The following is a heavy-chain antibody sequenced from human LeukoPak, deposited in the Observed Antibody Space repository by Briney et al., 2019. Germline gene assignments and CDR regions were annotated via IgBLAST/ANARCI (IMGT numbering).Heavy chain of an antibody. CDR1: GGSISSSSYY. J-gene: IGHJ4*02. Sequence: SETLSLTCTVSGGSISSSSYYWGWIRQPPGKGLEWIGSIYYSGSTYYNPSLKSRVAISADTSKNQFSLKLNSVTAADTAVYYCARHFDFWGQGTLVIVSS. CDR2: IYYSGST. V-gene: IGHV4-39*01. CDR3: ARHFDF.